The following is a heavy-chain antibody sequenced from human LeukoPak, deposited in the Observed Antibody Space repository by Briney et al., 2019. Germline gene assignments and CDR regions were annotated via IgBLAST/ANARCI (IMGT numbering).Heavy chain of an antibody. D-gene: IGHD1-26*01. CDR1: GCTFSSYW. CDR2: IKQDGREK. V-gene: IGHV3-7*01. Sequence: GGSLTLSCPASGCTFSSYWLNWVRQAPGRGLEGVANIKQDGREKYYVGSVKGRFTISRDNAKNSLYLQMNSLRAEDTAVYYCARDRTGDSGSYYGYWFDPWGQGTLVTVSS. CDR3: ARDRTGDSGSYYGYWFDP. J-gene: IGHJ5*02.